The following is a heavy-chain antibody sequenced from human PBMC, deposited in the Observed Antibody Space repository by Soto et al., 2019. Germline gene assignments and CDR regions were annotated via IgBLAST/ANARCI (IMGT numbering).Heavy chain of an antibody. J-gene: IGHJ5*02. Sequence: SGPTLVNPPASVKVSCKPSGYSFAGYRLHWVRQAPGQGLEWMGWINPNSGGTNYAQKFQGRVTMTRDTSISTAYMELSRLRSDDTAVYYCARDYYDSSGPRGYWFDPWGQGTVVTAPQ. CDR3: ARDYYDSSGPRGYWFDP. CDR1: GYSFAGYR. V-gene: IGHV1-2*02. CDR2: INPNSGGT. D-gene: IGHD3-22*01.